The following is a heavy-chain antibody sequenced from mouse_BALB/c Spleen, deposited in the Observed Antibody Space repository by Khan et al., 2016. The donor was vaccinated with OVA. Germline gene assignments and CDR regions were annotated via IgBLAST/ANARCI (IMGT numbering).Heavy chain of an antibody. D-gene: IGHD1-1*01. J-gene: IGHJ2*01. CDR3: ARGNYYGYYFDY. CDR2: ISYSGGT. V-gene: IGHV3-2*02. CDR1: GYSITSGYA. Sequence: VQLKESGPGLVKPSQSLSLTCTVTGYSITSGYAWNWIRQFPGNKLEWMGYISYSGGTSYNPSLKSRISLTRDTSKNQFFLQLNSVTTEDTATDYCARGNYYGYYFDYWGQGTTLTVSA.